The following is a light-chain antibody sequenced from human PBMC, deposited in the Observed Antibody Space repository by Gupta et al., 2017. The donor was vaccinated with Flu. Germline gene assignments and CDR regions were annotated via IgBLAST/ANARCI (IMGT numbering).Light chain of an antibody. V-gene: IGKV3-15*01. CDR1: QSVRTN. Sequence: EIVMTQSPATLSVSPGERPTRSFRDSQSVRTNLAWYQQKSGQAPRLIIHGAFTRAIGIPARFSGSGSGTEFTLTSSIPQSEDCAAYYMQHDNNRPTFGPGTKVEIK. J-gene: IGKJ1*01. CDR2: GAF. CDR3: QHDNNRPT.